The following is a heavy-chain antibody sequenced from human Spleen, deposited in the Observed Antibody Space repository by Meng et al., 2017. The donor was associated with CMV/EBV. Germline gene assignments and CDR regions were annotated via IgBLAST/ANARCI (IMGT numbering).Heavy chain of an antibody. CDR3: ARVQQPFIYYYGMDV. V-gene: IGHV1-2*02. Sequence: ASVKVSCKASGYTFTGYYMHWVRQAPGQGLEWMGWINPNSGGTNYAQKLQGRVTMTRDTSISTAYMELSRLRSDDTAVYYCARVQQPFIYYYGMDVWGQGTTVTVSS. D-gene: IGHD6-13*01. CDR2: INPNSGGT. J-gene: IGHJ6*02. CDR1: GYTFTGYY.